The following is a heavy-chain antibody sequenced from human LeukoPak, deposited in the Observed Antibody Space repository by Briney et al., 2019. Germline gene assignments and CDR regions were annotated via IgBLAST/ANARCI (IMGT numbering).Heavy chain of an antibody. D-gene: IGHD1-26*01. Sequence: GGSLRLSCAASGFTFGNHAMAWVRQAPGKGLEWVSAIHSGGGETYYADSVKGRFTISRDNSMNPLSLQMNILRPEDAALYYCARNLNSGSYYYFDYWGQGTLVTVSS. J-gene: IGHJ4*02. CDR2: IHSGGGET. V-gene: IGHV3-23*01. CDR1: GFTFGNHA. CDR3: ARNLNSGSYYYFDY.